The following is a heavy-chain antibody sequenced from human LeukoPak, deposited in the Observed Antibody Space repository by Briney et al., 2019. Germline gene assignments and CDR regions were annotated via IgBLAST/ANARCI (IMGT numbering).Heavy chain of an antibody. Sequence: TLSLTCTVSGGSISSGSYYWSWIRQPAGKGLEWIGRIYTSGSTNYNPSLKSRVTISVDTSKNQFSLKLSSVTAADTAVYYCARHSNGVRAWGQGTLVTVSS. D-gene: IGHD2-8*01. CDR1: GGSISSGSYY. CDR3: ARHSNGVRA. CDR2: IYTSGST. V-gene: IGHV4-61*02. J-gene: IGHJ5*02.